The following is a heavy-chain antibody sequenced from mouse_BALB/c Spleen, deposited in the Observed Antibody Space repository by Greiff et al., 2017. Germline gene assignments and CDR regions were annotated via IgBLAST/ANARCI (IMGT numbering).Heavy chain of an antibody. CDR3: AREKGDY. Sequence: QVHVKQPGAELVKPGAPVKLSCKASGYTFTSYWMNWVKQRPGRGLEWIGRIDPSDSETHYNQKFKDKATLTVDKSSSTAYIQLSSLTSEDSAVYYGAREKGDYWGKGTTPTASS. CDR2: IDPSDSET. J-gene: IGHJ2*01. CDR1: GYTFTSYW. V-gene: IGHV1-69*02.